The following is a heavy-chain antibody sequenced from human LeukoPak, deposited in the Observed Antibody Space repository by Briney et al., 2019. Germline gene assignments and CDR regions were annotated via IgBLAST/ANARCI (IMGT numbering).Heavy chain of an antibody. CDR2: IYHSGST. V-gene: IGHV4-38-2*01. CDR3: ARWGVHAGALAFDI. Sequence: SETLSLTCAVSGYSISSGYYWGWIRQPPGKGLEWIGEIYHSGSTNYNPSLKSRVTISVDKSKNQFSLKLSSVTAADTAVYYCARWGVHAGALAFDIWGQGTMVTVSS. D-gene: IGHD4/OR15-4a*01. J-gene: IGHJ3*02. CDR1: GYSISSGYY.